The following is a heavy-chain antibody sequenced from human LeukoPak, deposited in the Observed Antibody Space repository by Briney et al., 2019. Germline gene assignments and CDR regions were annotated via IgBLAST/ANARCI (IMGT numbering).Heavy chain of an antibody. V-gene: IGHV3-66*04. CDR3: AKHLGSHSFLFYYMDV. D-gene: IGHD2-21*01. CDR1: GLTVSSNH. Sequence: GGSLRLSCAASGLTVSSNHMAWVRQAPGKGLEWVSVIYTGGITYYADSVQGRFTIYRDNSKNTVYLQMNSLRADDTAVYYCAKHLGSHSFLFYYMDVWGKGTSVIVSS. CDR2: IYTGGIT. J-gene: IGHJ6*03.